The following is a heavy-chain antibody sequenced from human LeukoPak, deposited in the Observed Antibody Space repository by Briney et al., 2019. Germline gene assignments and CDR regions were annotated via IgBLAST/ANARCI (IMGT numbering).Heavy chain of an antibody. Sequence: SVKVSCKASGGTFSSYAISWVRQAPGQGLEWMGGIIPIFGTANYAQKFQGRVTITADESTSTTYMELSSLRSEDTAVYYCARANYYYDTSGEKQPYYYGMDVWGQGTTVTVSS. V-gene: IGHV1-69*13. J-gene: IGHJ6*02. CDR1: GGTFSSYA. D-gene: IGHD3-22*01. CDR3: ARANYYYDTSGEKQPYYYGMDV. CDR2: IIPIFGTA.